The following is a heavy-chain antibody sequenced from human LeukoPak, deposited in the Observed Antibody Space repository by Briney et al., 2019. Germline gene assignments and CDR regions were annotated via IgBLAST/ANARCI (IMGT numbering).Heavy chain of an antibody. D-gene: IGHD6-19*01. CDR2: INPNSGGT. CDR1: GYTFTGYY. CDR3: ARDLSYSSGWYDRREYYFDY. J-gene: IGHJ4*02. V-gene: IGHV1-2*02. Sequence: ASVKVSCKASGYTFTGYYMHWVRQAPGQGLEWMGWINPNSGGTNYAQKFQGRVTMTRDTSISTAYMELSRLRSDDTAVYYCARDLSYSSGWYDRREYYFDYWGQGTLVTVSS.